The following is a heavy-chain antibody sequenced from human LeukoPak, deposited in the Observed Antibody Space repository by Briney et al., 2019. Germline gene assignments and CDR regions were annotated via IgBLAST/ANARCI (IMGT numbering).Heavy chain of an antibody. J-gene: IGHJ4*02. Sequence: GASVKVSCKVSGYTLTELSMHWVRQAPGKGLEWMGGFDPEDGETIYAQKFQGRVTVTEDTSTDTAYMELSSLRSEDTAVYYCATDGMVRGVIIPFDYWGQGTLVTVSS. D-gene: IGHD3-10*01. CDR2: FDPEDGET. CDR3: ATDGMVRGVIIPFDY. CDR1: GYTLTELS. V-gene: IGHV1-24*01.